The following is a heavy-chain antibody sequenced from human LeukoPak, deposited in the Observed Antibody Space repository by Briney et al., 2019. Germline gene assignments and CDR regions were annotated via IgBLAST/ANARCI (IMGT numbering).Heavy chain of an antibody. Sequence: GGSLRLSCAAARFTFSSFTMNWVRQAPGKGLEWVSSISSGSTYKDYGDSVKGRFTISRDNAKNSLYLQMDSLRAEDTDVYYCARELTFLGAAFDYWGQGSVVAVCS. J-gene: IGHJ4*02. CDR2: ISSGSTYK. CDR1: RFTFSSFT. CDR3: ARELTFLGAAFDY. D-gene: IGHD3-16*01. V-gene: IGHV3-21*04.